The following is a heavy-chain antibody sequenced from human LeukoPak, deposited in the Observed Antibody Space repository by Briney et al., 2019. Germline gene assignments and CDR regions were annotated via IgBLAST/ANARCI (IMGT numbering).Heavy chain of an antibody. V-gene: IGHV4-39*07. CDR2: IFYSGIT. CDR3: AKSNSYGLVDI. D-gene: IGHD3-16*02. J-gene: IGHJ3*02. CDR1: GGSISTSNYY. Sequence: SETLSLTCTVSGGSISTSNYYWGWIRQPPGKGLEWIGNIFYSGITYYSPSLKSRVTISLDTSRNQFSLKLNSVTAADTAVYYCAKSNSYGLVDIWGQGTMVTVSS.